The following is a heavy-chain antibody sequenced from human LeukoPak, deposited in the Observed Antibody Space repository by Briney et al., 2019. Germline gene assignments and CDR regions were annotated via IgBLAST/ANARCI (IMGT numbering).Heavy chain of an antibody. J-gene: IGHJ4*02. V-gene: IGHV3-23*01. CDR2: ISGSSRTT. CDR1: GFTFSSYA. CDR3: AKETRDYGSASYYFDY. Sequence: PGGSLRLSCAASGFTFSSYAMSWVRQAPGKGLEWVSVISGSSRTTYYADSVKGRFTISRDNSKNTLYLQMNSLRAEDTAVYYCAKETRDYGSASYYFDYWGQGTLVTVSS. D-gene: IGHD4-17*01.